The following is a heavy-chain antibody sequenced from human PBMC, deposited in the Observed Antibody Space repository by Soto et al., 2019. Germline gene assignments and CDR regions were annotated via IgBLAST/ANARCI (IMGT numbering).Heavy chain of an antibody. CDR3: ARDLGGWPDY. CDR2: IYHSGSI. V-gene: IGHV4-30-2*01. Sequence: PSETLSLTCAVSGGSISSGGYSWSWIRQPPGKGLEGIGYIYHSGSIYYNPSLKSRVTISVDRSKNQFSLKLSSVTAADTAVYYCARDLGGWPDYWGQGTLVTVSS. J-gene: IGHJ4*02. D-gene: IGHD2-15*01. CDR1: GGSISSGGYS.